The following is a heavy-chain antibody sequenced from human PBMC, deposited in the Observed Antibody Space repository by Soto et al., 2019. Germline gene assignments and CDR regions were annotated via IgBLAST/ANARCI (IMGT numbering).Heavy chain of an antibody. CDR3: ARDLPPHAFDI. Sequence: GGSLRLSCAASGLTFSSYSMNWVRQAPGKGLEWVSSISSSSSYIYYADSVKGRFTISRDNAKNSLYLQMNSLRAEDTAVYYCARDLPPHAFDIWGQGTMVTVSS. V-gene: IGHV3-21*01. CDR2: ISSSSSYI. CDR1: GLTFSSYS. J-gene: IGHJ3*02.